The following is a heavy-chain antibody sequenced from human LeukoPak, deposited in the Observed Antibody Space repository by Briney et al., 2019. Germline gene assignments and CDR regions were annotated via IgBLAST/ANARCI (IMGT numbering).Heavy chain of an antibody. D-gene: IGHD6-13*01. CDR3: ARLSGTLVY. J-gene: IGHJ4*02. Sequence: SETLSLTCTVSGGSISSYYWSWIRQPPGEGLEWIGSIYYSGSTYYNPSLKSRVTISVDTSKNQFSLKLSSVTAADTAVYYCARLSGTLVYWGQGTLVTVSS. CDR2: IYYSGST. CDR1: GGSISSYY. V-gene: IGHV4-39*01.